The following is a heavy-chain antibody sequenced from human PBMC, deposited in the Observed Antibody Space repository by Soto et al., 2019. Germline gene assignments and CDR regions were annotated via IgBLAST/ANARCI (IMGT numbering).Heavy chain of an antibody. CDR3: ARAGAAPYYYYGMDV. V-gene: IGHV1-18*01. CDR1: GYTFSTSG. CDR2: ISTYNGDT. D-gene: IGHD2-15*01. J-gene: IGHJ6*02. Sequence: QVQLVQSGAAVRKPGASVKVSCKASGYTFSTSGMSWLRQAPGQGLEWMGWISTYNGDTNDAPKFQDRVTMTSDTSTSTVYMELRSLRSDDTAVYYCARAGAAPYYYYGMDVWGQGTRVTVSS.